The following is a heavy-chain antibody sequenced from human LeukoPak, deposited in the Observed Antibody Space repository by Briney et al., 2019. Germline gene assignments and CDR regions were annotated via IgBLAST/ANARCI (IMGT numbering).Heavy chain of an antibody. CDR3: ARDGGTSGFQH. J-gene: IGHJ1*01. V-gene: IGHV3-74*01. CDR1: GFTFSSYW. Sequence: PGGSLRLSCAASGFTFSSYWMHWVRQAPGKGLVWVSRINSDGSSTSYADSVKGRFTISRDNAKKTLYLQMNSLRAEDTAVYYCARDGGTSGFQHWGQGTLVTVSS. CDR2: INSDGSST. D-gene: IGHD3-16*01.